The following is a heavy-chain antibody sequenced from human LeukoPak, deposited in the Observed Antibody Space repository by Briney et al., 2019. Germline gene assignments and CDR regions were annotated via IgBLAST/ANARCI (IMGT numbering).Heavy chain of an antibody. CDR3: ARDNWNYGSSMDV. Sequence: SETLSLTCAVSGGSISSGGYYWSWIRQPPGKGLEWIGYIYYSGSTNYNPSLKSRVTISVDTSKNQFSLKLSSVTAADTAVYYCARDNWNYGSSMDVWGQGTTVTVSS. J-gene: IGHJ6*02. D-gene: IGHD1-7*01. V-gene: IGHV4-61*08. CDR2: IYYSGST. CDR1: GGSISSGGYY.